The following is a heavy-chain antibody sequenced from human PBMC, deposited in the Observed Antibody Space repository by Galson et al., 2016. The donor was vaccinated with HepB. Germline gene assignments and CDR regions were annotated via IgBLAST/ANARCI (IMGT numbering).Heavy chain of an antibody. D-gene: IGHD5-18*01. J-gene: IGHJ6*02. CDR1: GYTFTSYG. V-gene: IGHV1-18*01. CDR3: GRGVEDGYGFYFGTDV. CDR2: INPYNSYT. Sequence: SVKVSCKASGYTFTSYGITWVRQAPGQGLEWVGWINPYNSYTNYAQNVQDRVTLTTDTSTSTGYMELRSLRSDDTAVYYCGRGVEDGYGFYFGTDVWGQGTTVTVSS.